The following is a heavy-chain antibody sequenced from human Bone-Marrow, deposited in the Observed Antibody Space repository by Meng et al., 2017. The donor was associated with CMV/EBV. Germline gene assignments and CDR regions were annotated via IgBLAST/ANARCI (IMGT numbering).Heavy chain of an antibody. J-gene: IGHJ4*01. V-gene: IGHV3-30*02. CDR1: GFTFSSYG. CDR2: VRYDGRSK. Sequence: GGFLRLSCAASGFTFSSYGMHWVRQAAGKGLEWVAFVRYDGRSKYYADSVKGRFTVSRDNSKNTLYLQMNSLRAEDTAVYYCAREYWPHNQREWDYWGHGTRVTVSS. CDR3: AREYWPHNQREWDY. D-gene: IGHD2-8*02.